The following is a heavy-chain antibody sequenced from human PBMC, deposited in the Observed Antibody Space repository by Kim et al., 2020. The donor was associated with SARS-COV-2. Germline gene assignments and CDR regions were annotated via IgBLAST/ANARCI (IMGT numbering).Heavy chain of an antibody. CDR1: GFTFDDYA. J-gene: IGHJ5*02. D-gene: IGHD6-13*01. Sequence: GGSLRFSCAASGFTFDDYAMHWVRQAPGKGLEWVSGISWNSGSIGYADSVKGRFTISRDNAKNSLYLQMNSLRAEDTALYYCAKAPGWYSSSWANWFDPWGQGTLVTVSS. V-gene: IGHV3-9*01. CDR3: AKAPGWYSSSWANWFDP. CDR2: ISWNSGSI.